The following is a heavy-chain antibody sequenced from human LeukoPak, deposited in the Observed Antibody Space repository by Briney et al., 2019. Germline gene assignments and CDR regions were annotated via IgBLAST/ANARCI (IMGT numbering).Heavy chain of an antibody. CDR3: ARGRRDGYTLYYMDV. J-gene: IGHJ6*03. Sequence: PSGTLSLTCAVSGGSITSSSYYWGWIRQPPGKGLEWIGSIYYSGSTHYTPSLKSRVTISIDTSKNQFSLKLNSVTAADTAVYYCARGRRDGYTLYYMDVWGKGTTVTISS. D-gene: IGHD5-24*01. CDR1: GGSITSSSYY. V-gene: IGHV4-39*01. CDR2: IYYSGST.